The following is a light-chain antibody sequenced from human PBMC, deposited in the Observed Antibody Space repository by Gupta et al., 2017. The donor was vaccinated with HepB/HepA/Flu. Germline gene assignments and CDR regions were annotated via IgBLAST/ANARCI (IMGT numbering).Light chain of an antibody. CDR3: QQYNTWPRT. CDR2: TAS. V-gene: IGKV3-15*01. Sequence: TLSLVFMSVSPGERATLSCRASQSVNIKLAWYQQKAGQAPRLLIYTASTRAAGVPDRFSGGGSGTEFTLTISSLQSEDFAVYYCQQYNTWPRTFGQGT. J-gene: IGKJ1*01. CDR1: QSVNIK.